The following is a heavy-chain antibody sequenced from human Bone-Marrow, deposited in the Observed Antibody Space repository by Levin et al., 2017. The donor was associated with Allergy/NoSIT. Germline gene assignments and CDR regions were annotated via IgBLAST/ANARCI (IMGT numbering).Heavy chain of an antibody. CDR2: INPSGDYS. CDR3: ARDLSSLGLSPDY. J-gene: IGHJ4*02. V-gene: IGHV1-46*01. D-gene: IGHD3-16*02. CDR1: GYTFTRYF. Sequence: PKASVKVSCKASGYTFTRYFLHWVRQAPGQGLEWMGVINPSGDYSGNGQKFQGRVTMTSDTSTSTVYMELSSLTSEDTAVYYCARDLSSLGLSPDYWGQGTLVTVSS.